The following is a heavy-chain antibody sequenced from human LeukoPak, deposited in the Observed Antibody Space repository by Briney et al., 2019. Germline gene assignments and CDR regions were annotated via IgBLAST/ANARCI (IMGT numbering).Heavy chain of an antibody. V-gene: IGHV3-66*01. CDR1: GFTVSSNY. Sequence: GGSLRLSCAASGFTVSSNYMGWVRQAPGKGLEWVSVIYSGGSTYYADSVKGRFTISRDNSKNTLYLQMNSLRAEDTAVYYCARVVPKYSSGWYFDYWGQGTLVTVSS. CDR3: ARVVPKYSSGWYFDY. J-gene: IGHJ4*02. CDR2: IYSGGST. D-gene: IGHD6-19*01.